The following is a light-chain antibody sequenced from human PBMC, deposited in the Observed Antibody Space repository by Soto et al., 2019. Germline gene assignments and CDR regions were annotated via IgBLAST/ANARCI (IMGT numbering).Light chain of an antibody. V-gene: IGKV3-20*01. CDR1: QSVSSNY. CDR2: GAS. Sequence: EIVLTQSPGTLSLSPGERVTLSCRASQSVSSNYLAWYQQKPGQAPRLLIYGASSRATGIPDRFSGSGSGTDFTLTISRLQPEDFAVYYCQQYGNSRITFGQGTRLEIK. J-gene: IGKJ5*01. CDR3: QQYGNSRIT.